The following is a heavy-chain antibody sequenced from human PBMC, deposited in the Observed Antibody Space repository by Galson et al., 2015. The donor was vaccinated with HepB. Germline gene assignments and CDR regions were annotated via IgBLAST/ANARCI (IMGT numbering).Heavy chain of an antibody. Sequence: KVSCKASGGTFSSHVISWVRQAPGQGLEWMAGIVPIFNMTKSAQKFQGRVTITADKSTSTVYMELSSLRFDDTAVYYCATDPSWGQGTLVIVSS. CDR3: ATDPS. CDR2: IVPIFNMT. CDR1: GGTFSSHV. J-gene: IGHJ5*02. V-gene: IGHV1-69*17.